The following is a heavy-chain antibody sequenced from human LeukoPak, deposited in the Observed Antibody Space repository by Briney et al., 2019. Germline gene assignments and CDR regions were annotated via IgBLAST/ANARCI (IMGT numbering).Heavy chain of an antibody. V-gene: IGHV4-59*01. CDR2: IYYSGST. D-gene: IGHD3-3*01. J-gene: IGHJ5*02. CDR1: GGSISSYY. Sequence: SETLSLTCTVSGGSISSYYWSWIRQPPGKGLEWIGYIYYSGSTNYNPSLKSRVTISVDTSKNQFSLKLSSVTAADTAVYYCARGMYYDFWSGYPNWFDPWGQGILVTVSS. CDR3: ARGMYYDFWSGYPNWFDP.